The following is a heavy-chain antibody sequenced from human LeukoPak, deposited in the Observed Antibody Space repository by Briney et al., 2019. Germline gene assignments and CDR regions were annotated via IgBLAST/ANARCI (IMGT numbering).Heavy chain of an antibody. D-gene: IGHD6-19*01. CDR2: IYYSGST. CDR3: ARGQWLVTDRPGYDAFDI. J-gene: IGHJ3*02. CDR1: GGSISSGGYY. V-gene: IGHV4-31*03. Sequence: SQTLSLTCTVSGGSISSGGYYWSWIRQHPGKGLEWIGYIYYSGSTSYNPSLKSRVTISVDTSKNQFSLKLNSVTAADTAVYYCARGQWLVTDRPGYDAFDIWGQGTMVTVSS.